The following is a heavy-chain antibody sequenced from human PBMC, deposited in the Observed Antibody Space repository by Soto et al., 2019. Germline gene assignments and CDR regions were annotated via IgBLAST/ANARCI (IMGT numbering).Heavy chain of an antibody. CDR3: ARGYGSSPIYWYFDL. CDR1: GYTFTSSD. CDR2: MNPNSGNT. J-gene: IGHJ2*01. D-gene: IGHD6-13*01. Sequence: ASVKVSCKASGYTFTSSDIHWVRQATGQGLEWMGWMNPNSGNTGYAQKFQGRVTMTRNTSITTAYMELSSLRSEDTAVYYCARGYGSSPIYWYFDLWGRGTLVTVSS. V-gene: IGHV1-8*01.